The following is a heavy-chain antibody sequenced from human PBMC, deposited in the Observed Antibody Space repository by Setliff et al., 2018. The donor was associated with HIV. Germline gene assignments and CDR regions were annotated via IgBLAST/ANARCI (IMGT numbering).Heavy chain of an antibody. V-gene: IGHV4-39*01. D-gene: IGHD3-10*01. Sequence: PSETLSLTCTVSGGSISSSSYYWGWIRQPPGKGLEWIGSIYYSGSTYYNPSLKSRVTISVDTSKNQFSLKLSSVTAADTAVYYCARTRLWFGESVFGYWGQGTLVTVSS. CDR3: ARTRLWFGESVFGY. CDR2: IYYSGST. J-gene: IGHJ4*02. CDR1: GGSISSSSYY.